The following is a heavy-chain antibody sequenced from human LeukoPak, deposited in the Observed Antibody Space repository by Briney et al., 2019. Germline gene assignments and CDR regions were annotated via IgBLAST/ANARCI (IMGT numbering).Heavy chain of an antibody. CDR1: GFTFSDYY. V-gene: IGHV4-34*08. Sequence: GSLRLSCAPSGFTFSDYYMSWIRQPPGKGLEWIGEINHSGSTNYNPSLKSRVTISVDTSKNQFSLKLSSVTAADTAVYYCRVEPTTVTDIVATTAFDYWGQGTLVTVSS. D-gene: IGHD5-12*01. CDR3: RVEPTTVTDIVATTAFDY. CDR2: INHSGST. J-gene: IGHJ4*02.